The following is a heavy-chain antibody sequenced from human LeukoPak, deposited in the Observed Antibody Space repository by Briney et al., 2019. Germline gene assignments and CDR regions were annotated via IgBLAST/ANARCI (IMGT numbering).Heavy chain of an antibody. Sequence: SGTLSLTCAVSGGSISSSNWWSWIRQPPGKGLEWIGYIYYSGSTNYNPSLKSRVTISVDTSKNQFSLKLSSVTAADTAVYYCARGYYYDSSGYLDAFDIWGQGTMVTVSS. J-gene: IGHJ3*02. CDR3: ARGYYYDSSGYLDAFDI. D-gene: IGHD3-22*01. CDR1: GGSISSSNW. V-gene: IGHV4-61*01. CDR2: IYYSGST.